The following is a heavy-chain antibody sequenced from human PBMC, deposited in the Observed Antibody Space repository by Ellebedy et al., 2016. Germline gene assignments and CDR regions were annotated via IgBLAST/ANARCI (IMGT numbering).Heavy chain of an antibody. CDR1: GYTFTSYY. J-gene: IGHJ3*02. V-gene: IGHV1-69*13. CDR2: IIPIFGTA. D-gene: IGHD3-10*02. Sequence: SVKVSCXASGYTFTSYYMHWVRQAPGQGLEWMGGIIPIFGTANYAQKFQGRVTITADESTSTAYMELSSLRSEDTAVYYCARAPSMLKDQDAFDIWGQGTMVTVSS. CDR3: ARAPSMLKDQDAFDI.